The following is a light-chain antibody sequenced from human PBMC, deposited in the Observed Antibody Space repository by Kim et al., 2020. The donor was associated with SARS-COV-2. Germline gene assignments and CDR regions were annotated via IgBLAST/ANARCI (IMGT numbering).Light chain of an antibody. Sequence: VSPRLTASITCSVDKFGDKYISWYQQKPGQSPVLVIYKYNKRPSGIPGRFSGSDTVHTATLTISGTQDMDEADYYCQAWDSSTGVFGTGTKVTVL. CDR1: KFGDKY. J-gene: IGLJ1*01. CDR3: QAWDSSTGV. CDR2: KYN. V-gene: IGLV3-1*01.